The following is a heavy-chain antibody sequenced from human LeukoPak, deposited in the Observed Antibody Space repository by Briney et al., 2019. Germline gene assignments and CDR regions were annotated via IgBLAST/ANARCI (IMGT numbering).Heavy chain of an antibody. CDR3: AREWVDGYSSSSGEP. D-gene: IGHD6-6*01. J-gene: IGHJ5*02. CDR2: ISYDGSNK. V-gene: IGHV3-30-3*01. Sequence: PGGSLRLSCAASGFTFSSYAMHWVRQAPGKGLEWVAVISYDGSNKYYADSVKGRFTISRDNSKNTLYLQMNSLRAEDTAVYYCAREWVDGYSSSSGEPWGQGTLVTVSS. CDR1: GFTFSSYA.